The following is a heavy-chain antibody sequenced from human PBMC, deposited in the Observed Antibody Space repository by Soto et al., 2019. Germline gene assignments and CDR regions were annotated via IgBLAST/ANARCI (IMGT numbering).Heavy chain of an antibody. CDR1: GFTFSSYA. Sequence: PGGSLRLSCAASGFTFSSYAMSWVRQAPGKGLEWVSAISGSGGSTYYADSVKGRFTISRDNSKNTLYLQMNSLRAEDTAVYYCAKGRPMNLYSKGYYFDYWGQGTLVTVSS. J-gene: IGHJ4*02. V-gene: IGHV3-23*01. CDR2: ISGSGGST. CDR3: AKGRPMNLYSKGYYFDY. D-gene: IGHD4-4*01.